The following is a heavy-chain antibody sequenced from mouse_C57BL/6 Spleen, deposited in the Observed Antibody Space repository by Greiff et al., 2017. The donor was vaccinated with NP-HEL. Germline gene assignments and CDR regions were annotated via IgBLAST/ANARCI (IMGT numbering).Heavy chain of an antibody. D-gene: IGHD3-3*01. CDR1: GFTFSDAW. CDR2: IRNKANNHAT. J-gene: IGHJ3*01. Sequence: DVMLVESGGGLVQPGGSMKLSCAASGFTFSDAWMDWVRQSPEKGLEWVAAIRNKANNHATYYAESVKGRFTISRDDSKSSVYLQMNSVRAEDTGIYYCTRGDGTLFAYWGQGTLGTVSA. CDR3: TRGDGTLFAY. V-gene: IGHV6-6*01.